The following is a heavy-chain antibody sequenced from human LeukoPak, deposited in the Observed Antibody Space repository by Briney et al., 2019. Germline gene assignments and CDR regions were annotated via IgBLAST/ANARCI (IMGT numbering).Heavy chain of an antibody. Sequence: PGGSLRLSCAASGFTFSSYGMHWVRQAPGKGLEWVAVIWYDGSNKYYADSVKGRFTISRDNSKNTLYLQMNSLRAEDTAVYYCARGRIAVAGPGGVDAFDIWGQGTMVTVSS. D-gene: IGHD6-19*01. CDR3: ARGRIAVAGPGGVDAFDI. J-gene: IGHJ3*02. CDR1: GFTFSSYG. V-gene: IGHV3-33*01. CDR2: IWYDGSNK.